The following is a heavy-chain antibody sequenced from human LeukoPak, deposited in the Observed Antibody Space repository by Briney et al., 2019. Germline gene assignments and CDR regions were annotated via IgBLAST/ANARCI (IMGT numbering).Heavy chain of an antibody. Sequence: GGSLRLSCAASGFTFSNYGMHWVRQAPGKGLEWVAVISYDGSNKHYADSVRGRFNISRDNSKNTLYLQMNSLRAEDTAVYYCAKGLRYFDWLSPYYFDYWGQGTLVTVSS. CDR2: ISYDGSNK. D-gene: IGHD3-9*01. V-gene: IGHV3-30*18. J-gene: IGHJ4*02. CDR1: GFTFSNYG. CDR3: AKGLRYFDWLSPYYFDY.